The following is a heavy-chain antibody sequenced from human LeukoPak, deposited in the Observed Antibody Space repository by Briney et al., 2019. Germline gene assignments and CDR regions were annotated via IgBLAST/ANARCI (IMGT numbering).Heavy chain of an antibody. V-gene: IGHV3-23*01. D-gene: IGHD3-22*01. CDR3: AKDGSSGYRLYYFDY. CDR2: ISGSGGST. CDR1: GFTFNNYW. Sequence: GGSLRLSCAASGFTFNNYWMSWVRQAPGKGLEWVSAISGSGGSTYYADSVKGRSTISRDNSKNTLYLQMNSLRAEDTAVYYCAKDGSSGYRLYYFDYWGQGTLVTVSS. J-gene: IGHJ4*02.